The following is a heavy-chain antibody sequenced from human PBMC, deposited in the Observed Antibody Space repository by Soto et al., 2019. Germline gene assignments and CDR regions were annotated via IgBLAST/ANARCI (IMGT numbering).Heavy chain of an antibody. J-gene: IGHJ4*02. CDR3: ARGASVNQYGDYYFDY. Sequence: SETLSLTCTVSGGSISSGDYYWSWIRQPPWKGLEWIGYIYYSGSTYYNPSLKSRVTISVDTSKNQFSLKLSSVTAADTAVYYCARGASVNQYGDYYFDYWGQGXLVTVYS. V-gene: IGHV4-30-4*01. CDR2: IYYSGST. CDR1: GGSISSGDYY. D-gene: IGHD4-17*01.